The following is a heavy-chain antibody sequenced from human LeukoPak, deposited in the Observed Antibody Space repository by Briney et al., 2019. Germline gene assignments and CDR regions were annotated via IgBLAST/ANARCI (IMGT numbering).Heavy chain of an antibody. D-gene: IGHD2-21*01. J-gene: IGHJ4*02. CDR1: GFTFSSYA. V-gene: IGHV3-23*01. Sequence: PGGSLRLSCAASGFTFSSYAMTWVRQAPGKGLEWVSTISASGGSTYYADSVKGRFTISRDNSNSTLYLQMNSLRAEDTAIYYCAKDRLSVVVIALRSPSDCWGQGILVTVSS. CDR3: AKDRLSVVVIALRSPSDC. CDR2: ISASGGST.